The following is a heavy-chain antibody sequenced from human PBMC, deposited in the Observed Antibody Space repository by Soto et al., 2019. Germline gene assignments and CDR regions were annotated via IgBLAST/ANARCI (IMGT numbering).Heavy chain of an antibody. CDR3: VKTPERFLEWFPPMDV. CDR1: GGSFSGYY. J-gene: IGHJ6*04. D-gene: IGHD3-3*01. V-gene: IGHV4-34*01. CDR2: INHSGST. Sequence: SETLSLTCAVYGGSFSGYYWSWIRQPPGKGLEWIGEINHSGSTNYNPSLKSRVTISVDTSKNQFSLKLSSVTAADTAVYYCVKTPERFLEWFPPMDVWSKGTTVTVSS.